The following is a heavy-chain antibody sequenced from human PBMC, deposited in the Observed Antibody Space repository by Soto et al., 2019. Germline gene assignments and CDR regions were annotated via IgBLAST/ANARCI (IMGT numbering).Heavy chain of an antibody. J-gene: IGHJ4*02. CDR2: ILYDGRNK. D-gene: IGHD3-10*01. V-gene: IGHV3-30*04. CDR3: ARESSITSSVFFDY. Sequence: QVQLVESGGGVVQPGRSLRLSCAASGFTFSRYVMNWVRQAPGKGLEWVAVILYDGRNKYYADSVKGRFTISRDNANNTLYLQMNSLTGEDTAVYYCARESSITSSVFFDYWGQGTLVTVSS. CDR1: GFTFSRYV.